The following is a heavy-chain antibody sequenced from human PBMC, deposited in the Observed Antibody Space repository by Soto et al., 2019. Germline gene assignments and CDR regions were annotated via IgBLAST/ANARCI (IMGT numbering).Heavy chain of an antibody. D-gene: IGHD1-7*01. Sequence: PSETLSLTCTVSGGSISSYYWSWIRQPPGKGLEWIGYIYYSGSTNYNPSLKSRVTISVDTSKNQFSLKLSSVTAADTAVYYCGQFKEWRELNQGGQGTLVTVSS. V-gene: IGHV4-59*01. CDR1: GGSISSYY. J-gene: IGHJ4*02. CDR2: IYYSGST. CDR3: GQFKEWRELNQ.